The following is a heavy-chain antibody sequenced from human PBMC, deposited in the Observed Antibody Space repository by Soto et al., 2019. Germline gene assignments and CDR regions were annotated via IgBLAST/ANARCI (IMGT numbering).Heavy chain of an antibody. CDR3: ARAYSLRNYYYYGMDV. D-gene: IGHD5-12*01. J-gene: IGHJ6*02. Sequence: QVQLVQSGAEVKKPGASVKVSCKASGYTFTSYGISWVRQAPGQGLEWMGWISAYNGNTNYAQNLQGRVTMTTDTSTSTAYMERRSLRSDDTAMYYCARAYSLRNYYYYGMDVWGQGTTVTVSS. CDR1: GYTFTSYG. V-gene: IGHV1-18*04. CDR2: ISAYNGNT.